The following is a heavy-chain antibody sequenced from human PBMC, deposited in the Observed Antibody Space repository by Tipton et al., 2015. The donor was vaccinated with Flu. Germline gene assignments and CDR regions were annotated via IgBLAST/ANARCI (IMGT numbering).Heavy chain of an antibody. CDR2: ISYSGTT. J-gene: IGHJ4*02. V-gene: IGHV4-59*08. Sequence: TLSLTCSVSGGSISDYYWNWIRQRPGKGLEWLAHISYSGTTDYNPSLKSRLTVSADTSKNQFSLKLTSVTATDTAIYYCASAPTMTTFFFWGQGTLVTVSS. CDR3: ASAPTMTTFFF. D-gene: IGHD4-17*01. CDR1: GGSISDYY.